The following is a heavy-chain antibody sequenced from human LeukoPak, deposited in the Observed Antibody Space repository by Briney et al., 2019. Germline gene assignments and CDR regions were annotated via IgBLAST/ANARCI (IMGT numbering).Heavy chain of an antibody. CDR2: IYTSGST. D-gene: IGHD3-22*01. V-gene: IGHV4-4*07. CDR1: GGSISSYY. CDR3: ARVRYYYDSSRTSDAFDI. J-gene: IGHJ3*02. Sequence: SETLSLTCTVSGGSISSYYWSWIRQPAGKGLEWIGRIYTSGSTNYNPSLKSRVTMSVDTSKNQFSLKLSSVTAADTAVYYCARVRYYYDSSRTSDAFDIWGQGTMVTVSS.